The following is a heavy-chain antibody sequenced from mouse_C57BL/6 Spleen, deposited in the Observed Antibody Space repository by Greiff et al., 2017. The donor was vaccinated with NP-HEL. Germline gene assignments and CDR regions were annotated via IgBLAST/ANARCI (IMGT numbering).Heavy chain of an antibody. J-gene: IGHJ4*01. CDR2: IWSGGST. D-gene: IGHD2-12*01. Sequence: QVQLKESGPGLVQPSQSLSITCTVSGFSLTSYGVHWVRQSPGKGLEWLGVIWSGGSTDYNATFISRLSNRKDNSKSQVFFKMSSLQADDSAIYYCARKVYAYAMDYWGQGTSVTVSS. CDR1: GFSLTSYG. V-gene: IGHV2-2*01. CDR3: ARKVYAYAMDY.